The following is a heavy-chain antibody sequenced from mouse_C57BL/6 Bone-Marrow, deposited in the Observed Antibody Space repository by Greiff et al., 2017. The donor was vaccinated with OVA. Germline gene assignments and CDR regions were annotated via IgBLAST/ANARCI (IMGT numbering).Heavy chain of an antibody. CDR1: GFTFSSYA. J-gene: IGHJ3*01. D-gene: IGHD2-1*01. CDR3: ARDLLGGFAY. CDR2: ISDGGSYT. Sequence: EVKLVESGGGLVKPGGSLKLSCAASGFTFSSYAMSWVRQTPEKRLEWVATISDGGSYTYYPDNVKGRFTISRDNAKNNLYLQMSHLKSEDTAMYYCARDLLGGFAYWGQGTLVTVSA. V-gene: IGHV5-4*01.